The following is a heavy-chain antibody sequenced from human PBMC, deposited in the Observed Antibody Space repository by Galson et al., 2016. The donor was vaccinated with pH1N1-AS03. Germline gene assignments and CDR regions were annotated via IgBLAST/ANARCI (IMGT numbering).Heavy chain of an antibody. D-gene: IGHD3-22*01. V-gene: IGHV3-20*04. CDR1: GFSFEDYG. CDR2: INWLGGST. J-gene: IGHJ4*02. CDR3: ARDFYDSSGYFKAPFDY. Sequence: SLRLSCAASGFSFEDYGMSWVRQDPGKGLEWVSGINWLGGSTGYADSVKGRFTISRDNAKKSLYLQMNSLRVEDTAFYYCARDFYDSSGYFKAPFDYWGQGALVPVSS.